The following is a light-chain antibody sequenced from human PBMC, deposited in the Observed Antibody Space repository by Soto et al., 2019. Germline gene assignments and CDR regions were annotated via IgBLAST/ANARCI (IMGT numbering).Light chain of an antibody. CDR3: QQYVTSPPGYT. CDR1: QTVSSSYY. Sequence: EIVLTQSPGTLSLSPGERATLSCRTSQTVSSSYYLAWYQQKPGQAPRLLMYGASNRASGVPDRFSSGWSGTDFTLTISRLEPEDFAVYYCQQYVTSPPGYTFGQGTELRIK. V-gene: IGKV3-20*01. J-gene: IGKJ2*01. CDR2: GAS.